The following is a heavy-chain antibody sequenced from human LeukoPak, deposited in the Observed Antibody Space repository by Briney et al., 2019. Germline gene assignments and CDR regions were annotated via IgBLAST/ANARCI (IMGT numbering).Heavy chain of an antibody. CDR2: MNPNSGNT. D-gene: IGHD2-2*01. CDR1: GYTFTSYD. V-gene: IGHV1-8*03. CDR3: AVYCSSTSCPFDY. J-gene: IGHJ4*02. Sequence: ASVTVSCKASGYTFTSYDINWVRQATGQGLEWMGWMNPNSGNTGYAEKFQGRVTITRNTSISTAYMELSSLRSEDTAVYYCAVYCSSTSCPFDYWGQGTLVTVSS.